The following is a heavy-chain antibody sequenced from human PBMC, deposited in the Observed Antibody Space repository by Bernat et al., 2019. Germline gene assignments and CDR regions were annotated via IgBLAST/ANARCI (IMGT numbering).Heavy chain of an antibody. J-gene: IGHJ2*01. CDR3: ARVPSGGDYVGYWYFDL. CDR2: IYYSGST. Sequence: SGGSISSGGYYWSWIRQHPGKGLEWIWYIYYSGSTYYNPSLKSRVTISVDTSKNQFSLKLSSVTAADTAVYYCARVPSGGDYVGYWYFDLWGRGTL. CDR1: GGSISSGGYY. D-gene: IGHD4-17*01. V-gene: IGHV4-31*02.